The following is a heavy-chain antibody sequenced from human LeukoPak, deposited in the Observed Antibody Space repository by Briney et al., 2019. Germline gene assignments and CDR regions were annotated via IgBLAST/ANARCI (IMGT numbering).Heavy chain of an antibody. V-gene: IGHV3-30*18. CDR1: GFSFSGSG. Sequence: GGSLRLSCAASGFSFSGSGMHWVRQAPGKGLEWVALISYDGSNEYYADSVKGRFTISRDNSKNTLYLQMNSLRAEDTAVYYCAKNPGGYCSAGSCSLYYFDYWGQGTLVTVSS. J-gene: IGHJ4*02. CDR2: ISYDGSNE. D-gene: IGHD2-15*01. CDR3: AKNPGGYCSAGSCSLYYFDY.